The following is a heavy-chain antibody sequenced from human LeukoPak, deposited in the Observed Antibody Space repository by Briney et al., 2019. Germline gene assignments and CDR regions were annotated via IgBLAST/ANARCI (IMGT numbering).Heavy chain of an antibody. CDR2: ISYDGSNK. CDR1: GFTFSSYA. D-gene: IGHD1-26*01. J-gene: IGHJ3*02. CDR3: ATRVKHSGSYFAIPVGAFDI. Sequence: SGRSLRLSCAASGFTFSSYAMHWVRQAPGKGLEWVAVISYDGSNKYYADSVKGRFTISRDNSKNTLYLQMNSLRAEDTAVYYCATRVKHSGSYFAIPVGAFDIWGQGTMVTVSS. V-gene: IGHV3-30*04.